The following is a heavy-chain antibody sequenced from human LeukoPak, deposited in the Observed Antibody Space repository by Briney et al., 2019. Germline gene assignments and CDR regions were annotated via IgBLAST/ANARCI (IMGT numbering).Heavy chain of an antibody. CDR3: AKEGRPNSGGGFFDY. Sequence: PGGSLRLSCAASGFTFRSYAMGWVRQAPGKGLEWVSTVNESGGRTYYADSVKGRFTMSRDNSKNTLYLQMNSLRVEDTAIYYCAKEGRPNSGGGFFDYWGQGTRVTVSS. CDR2: VNESGGRT. V-gene: IGHV3-23*01. J-gene: IGHJ4*02. CDR1: GFTFRSYA. D-gene: IGHD1-26*01.